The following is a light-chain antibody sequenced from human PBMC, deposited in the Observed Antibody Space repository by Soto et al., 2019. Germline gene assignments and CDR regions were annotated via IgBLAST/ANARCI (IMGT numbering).Light chain of an antibody. CDR2: DAS. Sequence: EIVLTQSPANLSLSPGERATLSCRASQSISKYLAWYQQKPGQAPRLLIYDASIRATGIPARFSGSGSGTDFTLTISRLEPEDFAVYYCQQYGSSGTFGQGTKVDIK. CDR3: QQYGSSGT. V-gene: IGKV3-20*01. CDR1: QSISKY. J-gene: IGKJ1*01.